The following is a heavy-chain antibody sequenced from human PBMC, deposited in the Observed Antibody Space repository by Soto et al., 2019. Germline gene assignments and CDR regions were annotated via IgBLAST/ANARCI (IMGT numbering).Heavy chain of an antibody. CDR3: AKDSSLHVRGLSDAFDI. J-gene: IGHJ3*02. Sequence: GGSLKLSCAASGFTFSSYAMSWVRQAPGKGLEWVSAISGSGGITYYADSVKGRFTISRDNSKNTLYLQMNSLRAEDTAVYYCAKDSSLHVRGLSDAFDIWGQGTMVTVSS. D-gene: IGHD2-2*01. CDR1: GFTFSSYA. V-gene: IGHV3-23*01. CDR2: ISGSGGIT.